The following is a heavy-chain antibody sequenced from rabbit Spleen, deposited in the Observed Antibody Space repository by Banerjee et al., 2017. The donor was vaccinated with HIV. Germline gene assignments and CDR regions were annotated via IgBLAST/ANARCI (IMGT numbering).Heavy chain of an antibody. J-gene: IGHJ3*01. V-gene: IGHV1S40*01. CDR2: IYAGSSGST. Sequence: QSLEESGGDLVKPGASLTLTCTASGFSFNSGYDMCWVRQAPGKGLEWIACIYAGSSGSTYYASWAKGRFTISKTSSTTVTLQMNSLTAADTATYFCARGGGLWGQGTLVTVS. CDR1: GFSFNSGYD. CDR3: ARGGGL.